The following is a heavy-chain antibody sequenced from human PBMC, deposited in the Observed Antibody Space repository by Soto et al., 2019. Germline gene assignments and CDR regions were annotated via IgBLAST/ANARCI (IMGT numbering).Heavy chain of an antibody. CDR1: GGSISGSTYF. V-gene: IGHV4-39*01. J-gene: IGHJ5*02. CDR2: FSFCGIS. CDR3: ARHADSSGYYVNWFDP. D-gene: IGHD6-19*01. Sequence: PSETLSLTCTVSGGSISGSTYFWGFIRQPPGKGFDWFGFFSFCGISYYAPSLKSRTTISVDTSKKQFSLKLPFVTAADTAVYYCARHADSSGYYVNWFDPWGQGTLVTVPS.